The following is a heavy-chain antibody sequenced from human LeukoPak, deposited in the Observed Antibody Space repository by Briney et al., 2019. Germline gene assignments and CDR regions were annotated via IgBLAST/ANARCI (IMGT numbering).Heavy chain of an antibody. D-gene: IGHD6-19*01. CDR1: GGSFSGYY. V-gene: IGHV4-34*01. Sequence: SETLSLTCAVYGGSFSGYYWSWIRQPPGKGLEWIGEINHSGSTNYNPSLKSRVTILVDTSKNQFSLKLSSVTAADTAVYYCARGRIAVAGTIQIFDYWGQGTLVTVSS. CDR2: INHSGST. CDR3: ARGRIAVAGTIQIFDY. J-gene: IGHJ4*02.